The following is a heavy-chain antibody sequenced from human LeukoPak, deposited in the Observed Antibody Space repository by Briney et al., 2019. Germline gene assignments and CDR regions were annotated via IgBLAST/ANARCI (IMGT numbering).Heavy chain of an antibody. Sequence: SETLSLTCTVSGGSISSSSYYWGWIRQPPGKGLEWIGSIYYSGSTYYNPSLKSRVTISVDTSKNQFSLKLSSVTAADTAVYYCARTYYGSGSSWFDPWGQGTLVTVSS. D-gene: IGHD3-10*01. J-gene: IGHJ5*02. CDR1: GGSISSSSYY. CDR2: IYYSGST. CDR3: ARTYYGSGSSWFDP. V-gene: IGHV4-39*07.